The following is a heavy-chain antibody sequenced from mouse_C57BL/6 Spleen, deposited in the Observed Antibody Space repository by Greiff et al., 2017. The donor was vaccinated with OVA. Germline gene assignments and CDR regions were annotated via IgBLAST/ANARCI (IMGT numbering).Heavy chain of an antibody. CDR3: AKGYGSSYGYFDV. J-gene: IGHJ1*03. CDR2: IDPSDSYT. Sequence: VQLQQSGAELVRPGTSVKLSCKASGYTFTSYWMHWVKQRPGQGLEWIGVIDPSDSYTNYNQKFKGKATLTVDTSSSTAYMQLSSLTSEDSAVYYCAKGYGSSYGYFDVWGTGTTVTVSS. D-gene: IGHD1-1*01. V-gene: IGHV1-59*01. CDR1: GYTFTSYW.